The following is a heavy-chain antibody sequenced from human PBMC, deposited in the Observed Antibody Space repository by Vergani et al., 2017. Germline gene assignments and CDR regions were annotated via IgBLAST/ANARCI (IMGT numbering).Heavy chain of an antibody. CDR1: GFTFDDYA. CDR2: ISWNSGSI. Sequence: EVQLVESGGGLVQPGRSLRLSCAASGFTFDDYAMHWVRQAPGKGLEWVSGISWNSGSIAYADSVKGRFTISRDNAKNSLYLQMNSLRAEDTALYYCAKSTTSIVGVVDGAFDIWGQGTMVTVSS. CDR3: AKSTTSIVGVVDGAFDI. D-gene: IGHD2-15*01. J-gene: IGHJ3*02. V-gene: IGHV3-9*01.